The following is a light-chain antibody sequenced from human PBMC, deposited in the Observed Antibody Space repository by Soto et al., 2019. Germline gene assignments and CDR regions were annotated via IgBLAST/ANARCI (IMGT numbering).Light chain of an antibody. CDR1: QSVSIH. Sequence: ETVMTQSPSTLYVSLGERATLYCTPSQSVSIHLAWYQQKPGQAPRLIIYDTYTRATGIPARFNVSVSGTEFALTISILQSEDFAFYYCRQYSNWPQITLGQGTRLEI. V-gene: IGKV3-15*01. J-gene: IGKJ5*01. CDR2: DTY. CDR3: RQYSNWPQIT.